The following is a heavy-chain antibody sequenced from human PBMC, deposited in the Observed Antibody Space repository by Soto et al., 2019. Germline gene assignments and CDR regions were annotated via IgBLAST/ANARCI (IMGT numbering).Heavy chain of an antibody. J-gene: IGHJ6*02. CDR2: IIPMFGTA. CDR1: GGTFSTDS. V-gene: IGHV1-69*12. Sequence: QVQLVQSAAEVKKPGSSVKVSCKASGGTFSTDSISWVRQAPGQGLEWMGGIIPMFGTANNAQKFQGRVTITADESTSTAYMELSSLRSEDTAVYFCAREIDGYYGMDVWGQGTTVTVAS. CDR3: AREIDGYYGMDV.